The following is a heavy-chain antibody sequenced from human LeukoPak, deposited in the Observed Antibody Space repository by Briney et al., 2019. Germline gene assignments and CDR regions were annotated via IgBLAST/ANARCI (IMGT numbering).Heavy chain of an antibody. Sequence: GGSLRLSCAASGFSFSSYSMNWVRQAPGKGLEWVSYISSSSSTKYADSVKGRFTISRDNAKNSLYLQMNSLRAEDTAVYYCAGRVGISQIGSSWDGGYFDPWGQGTLVTVSS. V-gene: IGHV3-48*01. D-gene: IGHD1-26*01. CDR3: AGRVGISQIGSSWDGGYFDP. J-gene: IGHJ5*02. CDR1: GFSFSSYS. CDR2: ISSSSST.